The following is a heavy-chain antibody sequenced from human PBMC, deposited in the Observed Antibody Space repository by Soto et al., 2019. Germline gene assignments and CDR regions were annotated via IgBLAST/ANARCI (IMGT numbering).Heavy chain of an antibody. Sequence: PSETLSLTCGVHGGSTSGYYWGWILKYPGKGLEWIGETDHSGSTNYNPSLRSRVTMSVDTSKNQFSLKLSSVTAADTAVYYCARELDFYDSGTYYKSADWFGPWGQGTLVTVSS. CDR2: TDHSGST. CDR3: ARELDFYDSGTYYKSADWFGP. J-gene: IGHJ5*02. D-gene: IGHD3-10*01. V-gene: IGHV4-34*01. CDR1: GGSTSGYY.